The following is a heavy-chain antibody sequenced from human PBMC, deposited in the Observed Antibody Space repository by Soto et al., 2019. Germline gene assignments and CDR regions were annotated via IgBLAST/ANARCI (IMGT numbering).Heavy chain of an antibody. CDR1: GFTFSSYA. CDR3: AIRASYYDSSGYFDY. V-gene: IGHV3-74*01. J-gene: IGHJ4*02. CDR2: INSDGSST. Sequence: GGSLRLSCAASGFTFSSYAMHWVRQAPGKGLVWVSRINSDGSSTSYADSVKGRFTISRDNAKNTLYLQMNSLRAEDTAVYYWAIRASYYDSSGYFDYWGQGTLVTVSS. D-gene: IGHD3-22*01.